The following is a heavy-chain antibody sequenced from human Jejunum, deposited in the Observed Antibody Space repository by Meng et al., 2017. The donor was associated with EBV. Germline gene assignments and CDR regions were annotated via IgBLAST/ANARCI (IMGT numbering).Heavy chain of an antibody. D-gene: IGHD2-2*01. CDR2: IKRERDGGTT. Sequence: EAQLVESGGGLVKPGXSVSMFCITAGVSFNYAWMSWVRQAPGKGLEWVGRIKRERDGGTTDFAAPVKGRFTISRDDSKNTLFLQMNSLKTEDTAVYYCATDRRYCSSSSCYSSNFDDWGQGTLVTVSS. V-gene: IGHV3-15*01. J-gene: IGHJ4*02. CDR3: ATDRRYCSSSSCYSSNFDD. CDR1: GVSFNYAW.